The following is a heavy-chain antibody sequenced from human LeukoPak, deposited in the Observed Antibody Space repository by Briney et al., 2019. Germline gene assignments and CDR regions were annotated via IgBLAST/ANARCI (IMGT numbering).Heavy chain of an antibody. CDR2: INPNSGGT. V-gene: IGHV1-2*02. Sequence: GASVKVSCKASGYTFTGYYMHWVRQAPGQGLEWMGWINPNSGGTNYAQKFQGRVPMTRDTSISTAYMELSRLRSDDTAVYYCARGQLRYFERTYAFDIWGQGTMVTVSS. CDR3: ARGQLRYFERTYAFDI. CDR1: GYTFTGYY. D-gene: IGHD3-9*01. J-gene: IGHJ3*02.